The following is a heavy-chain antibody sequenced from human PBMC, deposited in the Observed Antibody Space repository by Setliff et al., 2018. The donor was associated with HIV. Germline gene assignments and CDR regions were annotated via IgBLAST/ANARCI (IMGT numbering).Heavy chain of an antibody. D-gene: IGHD6-13*01. CDR1: GFTFSSYS. CDR3: ARYRAAAVTWYFDL. J-gene: IGHJ2*01. V-gene: IGHV3-21*01. CDR2: ISSSSSYI. Sequence: GGSLRLSCAASGFTFSSYSMTWVRQAPGKGLEWVSSISSSSSYIYYADSVKGRFTISGDNAKNSLYLQMNSLRAEDTAVYYCARYRAAAVTWYFDLWGRGTLVTVSS.